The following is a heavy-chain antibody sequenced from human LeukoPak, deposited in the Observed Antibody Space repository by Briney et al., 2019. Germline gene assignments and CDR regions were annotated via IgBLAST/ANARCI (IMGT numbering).Heavy chain of an antibody. Sequence: GRSLRLSCAASGFTFSDYGMHWVRQAPGKGLEWVALISYDGGNKFYADSVRDRFTISRDNSKNTLFLQMNSLRTEDTAMYYCAKVLEVRGARRPKDYWGQGTLVIVSS. CDR3: AKVLEVRGARRPKDY. V-gene: IGHV3-30*18. J-gene: IGHJ4*02. D-gene: IGHD3-10*01. CDR1: GFTFSDYG. CDR2: ISYDGGNK.